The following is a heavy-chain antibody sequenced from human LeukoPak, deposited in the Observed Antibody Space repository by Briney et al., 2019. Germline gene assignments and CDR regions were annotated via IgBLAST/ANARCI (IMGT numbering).Heavy chain of an antibody. CDR1: GGTFSSYT. J-gene: IGHJ4*02. CDR2: INPILGIA. V-gene: IGHV1-69*02. Sequence: SVKVSCKASGGTFSSYTISWVRQAPGQGLEWMGRINPILGIANYAQKFQGRVAITADKSTSTAYMELSSLRSEDTAVYYCARMPCSGGSCYPDYWGQGTLVTVSS. CDR3: ARMPCSGGSCYPDY. D-gene: IGHD2-15*01.